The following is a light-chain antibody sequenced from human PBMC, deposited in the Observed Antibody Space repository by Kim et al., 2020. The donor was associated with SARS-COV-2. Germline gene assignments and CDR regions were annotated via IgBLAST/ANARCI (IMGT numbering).Light chain of an antibody. CDR1: SGDIGTYNF. CDR3: TSFTTNATVV. V-gene: IGLV2-14*03. CDR2: SVS. Sequence: QSALTQPASVSGSPGQSTTISCTGTSGDIGTYNFVSWYQQHPGKAPKLMIFSVSERPSGVSSRFSGSKSDNTASLTISGLQPEDEADYYCTSFTTNATVVFGTGTKVTVL. J-gene: IGLJ1*01.